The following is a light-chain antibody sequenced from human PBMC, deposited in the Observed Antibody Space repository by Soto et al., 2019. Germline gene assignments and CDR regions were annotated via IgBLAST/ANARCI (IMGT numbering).Light chain of an antibody. CDR1: SSDIGGYNY. J-gene: IGLJ1*01. CDR3: SSYTSTSTLYV. V-gene: IGLV2-14*03. CDR2: DVS. Sequence: QSALTQPASVSGSPGQSITISCTGTSSDIGGYNYVSWYQQLPGKVHKLIIYDVSNRPSGVSDRFSGSKSGNAASLTISGRQAEDEADYYCSSYTSTSTLYVFGTGTKLTVL.